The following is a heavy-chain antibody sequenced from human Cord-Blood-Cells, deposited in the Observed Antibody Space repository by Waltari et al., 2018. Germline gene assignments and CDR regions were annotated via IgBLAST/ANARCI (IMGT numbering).Heavy chain of an antibody. J-gene: IGHJ4*02. V-gene: IGHV4-39*01. CDR1: GGSISSSSYY. D-gene: IGHD6-13*01. CDR2: FYYSGST. CDR3: ASRPGAAAGTFDY. Sequence: QLQLQESGPGLVKPSETLSLTCTVSGGSISSSSYYWGWIRQPPGKGLEWIGSFYYSGSTYYNPSRKSRVTLSVDTSKNQFSLKLSSVTAADTAVYYCASRPGAAAGTFDYWGQGTLVTVSS.